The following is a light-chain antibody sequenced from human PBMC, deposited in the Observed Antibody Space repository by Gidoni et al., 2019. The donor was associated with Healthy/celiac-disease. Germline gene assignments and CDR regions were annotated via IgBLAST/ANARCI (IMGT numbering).Light chain of an antibody. CDR3: QQSYSTLRIT. Sequence: DIQMTQSPSSLSASVGDRVTITCRASQSISSYLNWYQQKPGKAPKLLIYAASSLQSGVPSRFSGSGSGTDFTLTISSLQPEDFATYYCQQSYSTLRITFGGXTKVEIK. J-gene: IGKJ4*01. V-gene: IGKV1-39*01. CDR2: AAS. CDR1: QSISSY.